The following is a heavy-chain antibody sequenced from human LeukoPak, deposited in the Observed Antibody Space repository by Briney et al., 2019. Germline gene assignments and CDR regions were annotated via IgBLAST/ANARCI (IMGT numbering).Heavy chain of an antibody. V-gene: IGHV4-59*11. CDR3: ARCDCDSSGYYSVY. D-gene: IGHD3-22*01. Sequence: KPSETLSLTCTVSGGSISSHYWSWIRQPPGKGLEWIGYIYYSGSTNYNPSLKSRVTISVDTSKDQFSLKLSYVTAADTAVHYCARCDCDSSGYYSVYWGDGTLVTASS. J-gene: IGHJ4*03. CDR2: IYYSGST. CDR1: GGSISSHY.